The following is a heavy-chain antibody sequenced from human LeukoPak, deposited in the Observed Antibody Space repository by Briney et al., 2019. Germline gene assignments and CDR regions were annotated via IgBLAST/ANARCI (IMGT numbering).Heavy chain of an antibody. J-gene: IGHJ4*02. D-gene: IGHD3-10*01. CDR3: ARGAMVRGVILPHYFDF. CDR1: GGSISSYC. CDR2: IYYSGST. V-gene: IGHV4-59*01. Sequence: SETLSLTCTVSGGSISSYCWSWIRQPPGKGLEWIGYIYYSGSTNYNPSLRSRVTISVDTSKNQFSLKLTSVTAADTAVYYCARGAMVRGVILPHYFDFWGQGTLVTVSS.